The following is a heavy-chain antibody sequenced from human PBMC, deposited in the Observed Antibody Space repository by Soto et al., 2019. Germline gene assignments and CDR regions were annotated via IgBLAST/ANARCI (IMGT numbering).Heavy chain of an antibody. D-gene: IGHD3-3*01. Sequence: GGSLRLSCAASGFTFSSYSMNCVRQAPGKGLEWVSSISSSSSYIYYADSVKGRFTISRDNAKNSLYLQMNSLRAEDTAVYYCARDSSPSEYYDFWSGYYRHDAFDIWGQGTMVTVSS. CDR1: GFTFSSYS. J-gene: IGHJ3*02. V-gene: IGHV3-21*01. CDR3: ARDSSPSEYYDFWSGYYRHDAFDI. CDR2: ISSSSSYI.